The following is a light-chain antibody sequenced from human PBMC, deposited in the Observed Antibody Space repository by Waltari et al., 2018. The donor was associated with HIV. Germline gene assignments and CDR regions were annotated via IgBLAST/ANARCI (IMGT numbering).Light chain of an antibody. CDR2: DVG. V-gene: IGLV2-14*03. CDR3: NSYTSTTTRWL. CDR1: SSDVGGYNY. Sequence: QSALTQPASVSGSPGQSIIISCTGTSSDVGGYNYVSCYQQHPGNAPKLIIVDVGKRPSGVSNRCSGSKSGNTASLTISGLQTEDEADYYCNSYTSTTTRWLFGGGTRLTVL. J-gene: IGLJ3*02.